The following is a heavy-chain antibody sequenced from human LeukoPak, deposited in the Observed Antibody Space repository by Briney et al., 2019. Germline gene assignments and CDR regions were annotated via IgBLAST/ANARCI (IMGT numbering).Heavy chain of an antibody. D-gene: IGHD6-13*01. Sequence: SETLSLTCTVSGGSASSYYWSWLRQPPGKGMEWVGYIYHYESTNYNPSLKSRVTISVDTSKSQVSLKLSSVTAADTAVYYCARHGGSTWSPHNWFDPWGQGTLVTVSS. CDR3: ARHGGSTWSPHNWFDP. J-gene: IGHJ5*02. CDR2: IYHYEST. V-gene: IGHV4-59*02. CDR1: GGSASSYY.